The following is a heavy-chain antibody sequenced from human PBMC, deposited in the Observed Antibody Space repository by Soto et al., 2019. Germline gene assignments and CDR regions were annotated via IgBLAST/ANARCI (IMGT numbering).Heavy chain of an antibody. CDR2: VKSKTDGGTT. CDR1: GLTFRNAW. CDR3: ITIAGSYIGEPFDH. Sequence: XESLRLSCAASGLTFRNAWMSGVRQAPGKGLEWVGRVKSKTDGGTTDYAAPVKGRFTISRDDSRNTVHLQMNSLKTEDTGVYYCITIAGSYIGEPFDHWGLGTLVTVSS. D-gene: IGHD1-26*01. J-gene: IGHJ4*02. V-gene: IGHV3-15*01.